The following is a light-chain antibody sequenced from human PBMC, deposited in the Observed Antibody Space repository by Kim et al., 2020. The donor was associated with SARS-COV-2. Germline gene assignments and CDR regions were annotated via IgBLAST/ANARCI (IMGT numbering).Light chain of an antibody. CDR3: QQYGSSYT. V-gene: IGKV3-20*01. J-gene: IGKJ2*01. CDR1: QSVSSSY. CDR2: VAS. Sequence: EIVLTQSPGTLSLSPGERATLSCRASQSVSSSYLAWYQQKPGQAPRLLIYVASSRATGIPDRFSGSGSGTDFTLTISRLEPEDFAVYYCQQYGSSYTLGQGTKLEI.